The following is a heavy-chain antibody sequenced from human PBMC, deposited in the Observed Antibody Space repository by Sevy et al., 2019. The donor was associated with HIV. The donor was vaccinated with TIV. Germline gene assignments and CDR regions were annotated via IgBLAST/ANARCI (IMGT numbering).Heavy chain of an antibody. D-gene: IGHD5-12*01. V-gene: IGHV3-48*02. Sequence: GGSLRLSCAASGFTFSSYSMNWVRQAPGKGLEWVSYISSSSSTIYYADSVKDRFTISGDNAKNSLYLQMNSLRDEDTAVYYCARPYSGYDKRDYYYYGMDVWGQGTTVTVSS. CDR3: ARPYSGYDKRDYYYYGMDV. CDR2: ISSSSSTI. CDR1: GFTFSSYS. J-gene: IGHJ6*02.